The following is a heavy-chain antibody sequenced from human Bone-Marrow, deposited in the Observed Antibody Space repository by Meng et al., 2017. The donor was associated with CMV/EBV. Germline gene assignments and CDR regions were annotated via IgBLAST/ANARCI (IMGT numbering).Heavy chain of an antibody. D-gene: IGHD2-2*01. CDR2: IYHSGST. V-gene: IGHV4-38-2*02. Sequence: SETLSLTCTVSGYSISSGYYWGWIRQPPGKGLEWIGSIYHSGSTYYNPSLKSRVTISVDTSKNQFSLKLSSVTAADTAMYYCARHVARRYQLLLSYYGMDVWGQGTTVTVSS. CDR1: GYSISSGYY. J-gene: IGHJ6*02. CDR3: ARHVARRYQLLLSYYGMDV.